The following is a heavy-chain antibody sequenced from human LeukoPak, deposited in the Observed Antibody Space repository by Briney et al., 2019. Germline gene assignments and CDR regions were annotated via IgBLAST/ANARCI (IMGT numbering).Heavy chain of an antibody. CDR3: ARGGALRSGWFDL. V-gene: IGHV3-13*01. CDR1: GFTFSSYD. Sequence: GGSLRLSCAGSGFTFSSYDMHWVRHSTGKGLEGVSGIGIADDTYYLGSVTCRFTISRENAKLSFYIQMNSLRAGDTAVYYCARGGALRSGWFDLWGRGNLVSVSS. CDR2: IGIADDT. D-gene: IGHD3-9*01. J-gene: IGHJ2*01.